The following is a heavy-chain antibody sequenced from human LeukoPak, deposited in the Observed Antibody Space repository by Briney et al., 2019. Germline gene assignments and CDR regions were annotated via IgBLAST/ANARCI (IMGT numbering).Heavy chain of an antibody. D-gene: IGHD2-2*01. CDR1: GYTFTGYY. CDR3: ARDLTLRVVVPAY. J-gene: IGHJ4*02. V-gene: IGHV1-2*02. Sequence: ASVKVSCKASGYTFTGYYMHWVRQAPGQGLEWMGWINPNSGGTNYAQKFQGRVTMTRDTSISTAYMELSRLRSDDTAVYYYARDLTLRVVVPAYWGQGTLVTVSS. CDR2: INPNSGGT.